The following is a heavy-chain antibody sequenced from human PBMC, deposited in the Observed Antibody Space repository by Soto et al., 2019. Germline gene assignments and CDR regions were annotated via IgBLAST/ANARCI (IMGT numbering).Heavy chain of an antibody. CDR3: ARGPKRAYTSHWRTGNWFDP. CDR2: IYYSGST. V-gene: IGHV4-31*03. CDR1: GGSISSGGYY. D-gene: IGHD3-16*01. J-gene: IGHJ5*02. Sequence: PSETLSLTCTVSGGSISSGGYYWSWIRQHPGKGLEWIGYIYYSGSTYYNPSLKSRVTISVDTSKNQFSLKLSSVTAADTAVYYCARGPKRAYTSHWRTGNWFDPWGQGTLVTVSS.